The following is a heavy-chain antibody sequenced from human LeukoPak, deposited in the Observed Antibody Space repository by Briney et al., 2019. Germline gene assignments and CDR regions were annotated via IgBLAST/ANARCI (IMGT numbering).Heavy chain of an antibody. D-gene: IGHD6-13*01. CDR1: GDTFSSYA. J-gene: IGHJ4*02. CDR2: IIPIFGTA. CDR3: ARDPTSLPGYSSSWYFDY. V-gene: IGHV1-69*05. Sequence: ASVKVSCKASGDTFSSYAISWVRQAPGQGLEWMGGIIPIFGTANYAQKLQGRVTITTDESTSTAYMELSSLRSEDTAVYYCARDPTSLPGYSSSWYFDYWGQGTLVTVSS.